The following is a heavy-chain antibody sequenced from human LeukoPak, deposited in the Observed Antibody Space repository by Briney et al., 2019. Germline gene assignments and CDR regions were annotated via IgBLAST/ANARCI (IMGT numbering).Heavy chain of an antibody. CDR3: ARGPTWYMDV. V-gene: IGHV3-30*04. Sequence: GGSLRLSCAASGFTFSSYVMHWVRQAPGKGLEWVAIISYDGSNEYYADSVKGRFTISRDNAKNSLYLQMNSLRAEDTAVYYCARGPTWYMDVWGKGTTVIVSS. CDR2: ISYDGSNE. J-gene: IGHJ6*03. CDR1: GFTFSSYV.